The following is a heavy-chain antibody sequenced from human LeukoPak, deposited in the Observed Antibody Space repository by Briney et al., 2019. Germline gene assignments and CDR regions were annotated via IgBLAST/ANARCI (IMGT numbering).Heavy chain of an antibody. CDR1: GFTFSSYA. CDR2: ISYDGSNK. V-gene: IGHV3-30*04. CDR3: AKEAVGATFGY. J-gene: IGHJ4*02. D-gene: IGHD1-26*01. Sequence: PGGSLRLSCAASGFTFSSYAMHWVRQAPGKGLEWVAVISYDGSNKYYADSVKGRFTISRDNSKNTLYLQMNSLRAEDTAVYYCAKEAVGATFGYWGQGTLVTVSS.